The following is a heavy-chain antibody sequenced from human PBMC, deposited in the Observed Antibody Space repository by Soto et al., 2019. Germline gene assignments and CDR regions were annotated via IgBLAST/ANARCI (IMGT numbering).Heavy chain of an antibody. CDR2: INPNSGGT. CDR3: ARDYVHY. Sequence: QVHLVQSGAEVKKPGTSLKASCRASGYTFTAYYIHWVRQAPGQGLEWMGWINPNSGGTNYAQRFQGRVTMTRDTSISTAYMELSRLRSDDTAVYYCARDYVHYWGQGSLVTVSS. D-gene: IGHD3-10*02. CDR1: GYTFTAYY. V-gene: IGHV1-2*02. J-gene: IGHJ4*02.